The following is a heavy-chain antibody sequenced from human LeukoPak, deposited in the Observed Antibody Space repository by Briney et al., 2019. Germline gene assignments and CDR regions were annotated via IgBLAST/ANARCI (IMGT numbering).Heavy chain of an antibody. CDR3: ATGRVHLPTTDP. CDR1: GYTLTELS. V-gene: IGHV1-24*01. J-gene: IGHJ5*02. CDR2: FDPEDGET. Sequence: AASVKVSCKVSGYTLTELSMHWVRPAPGKGLEWMGGFDPEDGETIYAQKFQGRVTMTEDTSTDTAYMELSSLRSEDTAVYYCATGRVHLPTTDPWGQGTLVTVSS. D-gene: IGHD1-26*01.